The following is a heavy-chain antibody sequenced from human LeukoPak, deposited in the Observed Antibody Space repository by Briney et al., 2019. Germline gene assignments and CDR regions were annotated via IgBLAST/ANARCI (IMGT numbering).Heavy chain of an antibody. D-gene: IGHD2-2*01. CDR3: AKGSGLGYCSSTTCRPYYYYYYGMDV. CDR1: GFTFSSYA. V-gene: IGHV3-23*01. CDR2: ISVSGGST. Sequence: GGSLRLSCAASGFTFSSYAMSWIRQAPGKGLVWVSAISVSGGSTYYADSVKGRFTISRDNSKNTLYLQMSSLRAEDTAAYYCAKGSGLGYCSSTTCRPYYYYYYGMDVWGKGTTVTVSS. J-gene: IGHJ6*04.